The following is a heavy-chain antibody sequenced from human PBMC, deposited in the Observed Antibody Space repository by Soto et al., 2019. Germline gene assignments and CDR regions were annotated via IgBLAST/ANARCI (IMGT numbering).Heavy chain of an antibody. CDR3: AKEDVITIFGVVTAHDAFDI. Sequence: GGSLRLSCAASGFTFSSYAMSWVRQAPGKGLEWVSAISGSGGSTYYADSVKGRFTISRDNSKNTLYLQMNSLRAEDTAVYYCAKEDVITIFGVVTAHDAFDIWGQGTMVTVSS. V-gene: IGHV3-23*01. J-gene: IGHJ3*02. D-gene: IGHD3-3*01. CDR1: GFTFSSYA. CDR2: ISGSGGST.